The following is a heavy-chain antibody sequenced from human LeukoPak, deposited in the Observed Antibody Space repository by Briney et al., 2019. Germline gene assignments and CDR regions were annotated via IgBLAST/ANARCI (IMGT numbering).Heavy chain of an antibody. CDR1: GFTFSSYA. D-gene: IGHD4-17*01. J-gene: IGHJ4*02. V-gene: IGHV3-23*01. CDR3: ANEIRPNDY. CDR2: ISISGSKT. Sequence: GGSLRLSCAASGFTFSSYAMTWVRQAPGKGLEWVSAISISGSKTYYADSVKGRFTISRDNSKNTLYLQMNSLRAEDTAVYYCANEIRPNDYWGQGTQVTVSS.